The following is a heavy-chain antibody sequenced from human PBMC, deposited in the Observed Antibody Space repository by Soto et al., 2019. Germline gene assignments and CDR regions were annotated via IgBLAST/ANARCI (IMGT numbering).Heavy chain of an antibody. D-gene: IGHD6-13*01. CDR2: ISAYNGNT. CDR3: ARDQIGSSSWYIPPDY. V-gene: IGHV1-18*01. J-gene: IGHJ4*02. CDR1: GYTFTSYG. Sequence: QVQLVQSGAEVKKPGASVKVSCKASGYTFTSYGISWVRQAPGQGLEWMGWISAYNGNTNYAQKLQGRVTMTTDTSRSTGYMELRSLRSYDTAVYFCARDQIGSSSWYIPPDYWGQGTLVTVSS.